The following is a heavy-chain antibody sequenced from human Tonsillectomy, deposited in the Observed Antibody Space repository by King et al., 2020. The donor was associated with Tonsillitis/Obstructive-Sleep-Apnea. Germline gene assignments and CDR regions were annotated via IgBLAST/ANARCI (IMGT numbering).Heavy chain of an antibody. CDR1: GGSISSSSSY. Sequence: QLQESGPGLVKPSETLSLTCTVSGGSISSSSSYWGWIRQPPGKGLEWIGTIYYSGSTYYNPSLKSRVTISVDTSKNQFSLKLSSVTAADTAVYYCATPSPPLYDSSGYSDAFDIWGQGTMVTVSS. CDR2: IYYSGST. V-gene: IGHV4-39*01. D-gene: IGHD3-22*01. CDR3: ATPSPPLYDSSGYSDAFDI. J-gene: IGHJ3*02.